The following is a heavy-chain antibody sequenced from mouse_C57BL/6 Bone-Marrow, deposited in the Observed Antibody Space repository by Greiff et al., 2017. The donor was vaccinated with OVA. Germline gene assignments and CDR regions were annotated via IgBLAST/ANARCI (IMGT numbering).Heavy chain of an antibody. Sequence: EVQLVESGGGLVKPGGSLKLSCAASGFTFSRYAMSWVRQTPEKRLEWVATISDGGSYTYYPDNVKGRFTISRDNAKNNLYLQMSHLKSEDTAMYYCARDGSSYRFAYWGQGTLVTVSA. J-gene: IGHJ3*01. V-gene: IGHV5-4*01. CDR1: GFTFSRYA. D-gene: IGHD1-1*01. CDR2: ISDGGSYT. CDR3: ARDGSSYRFAY.